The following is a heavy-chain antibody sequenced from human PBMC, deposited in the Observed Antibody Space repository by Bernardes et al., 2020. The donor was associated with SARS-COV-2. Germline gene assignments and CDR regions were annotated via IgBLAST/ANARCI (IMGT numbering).Heavy chain of an antibody. CDR1: GFTVSLNY. D-gene: IGHD3-3*01. CDR3: ARDRPGTIFSSGYYGMDV. CDR2: IYRGCST. Sequence: RGSLSLWCAASGFTVSLNYMSWVRQAPGKGLEWVSVIYRGCSTYYADSVKGRFTISRDNSKNTLYLQMNSLRAEDTAVYYCARDRPGTIFSSGYYGMDVWGQGTTVTVSS. V-gene: IGHV3-53*01. J-gene: IGHJ6*02.